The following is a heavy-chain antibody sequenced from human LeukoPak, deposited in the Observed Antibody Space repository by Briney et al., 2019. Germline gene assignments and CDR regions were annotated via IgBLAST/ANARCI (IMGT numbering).Heavy chain of an antibody. CDR3: ARGGGEDSPLYNWFDP. V-gene: IGHV1-18*01. CDR2: ISAYNGNT. D-gene: IGHD3-16*01. CDR1: GYTFTSYG. J-gene: IGHJ5*02. Sequence: ASVKVSCKASGYTFTSYGISRVRQAPGQGLEWMGWISAYNGNTNYAQKLQGRVTMTTDTSTSTAYMELRSLRSDDTAVYYCARGGGEDSPLYNWFDPWGQGTLVTVSS.